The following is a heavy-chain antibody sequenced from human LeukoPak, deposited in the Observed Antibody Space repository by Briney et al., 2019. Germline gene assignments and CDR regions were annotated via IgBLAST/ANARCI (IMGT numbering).Heavy chain of an antibody. D-gene: IGHD1/OR15-1a*01. CDR2: ISNSGNT. Sequence: SETLSLTXSVSGTSISTGSYYWTWIGQPAGKGLEWLGRISNSGNTFYNPSLKSRVTISLDTSENQFSLKLSSVTAADTAVYYCARGNNGFTVLDSWGQGILVTVSS. V-gene: IGHV4-61*02. J-gene: IGHJ4*02. CDR1: GTSISTGSYY. CDR3: ARGNNGFTVLDS.